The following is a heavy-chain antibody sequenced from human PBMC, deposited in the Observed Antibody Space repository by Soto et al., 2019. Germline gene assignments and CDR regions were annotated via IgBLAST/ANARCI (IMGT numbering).Heavy chain of an antibody. V-gene: IGHV3-23*01. CDR2: IDGGGGSI. CDR1: GFTFSSCA. D-gene: IGHD2-21*02. Sequence: EVQLLESGGGLVQPGGALRLSCSASGFTFSSCARNWVRQAPGKGLEWVSAIDGGGGSIYYADSVKGRFTISRDNSKTTLYLQMDSLRAEDTAVYYCAKGGGDSLRYGMDVWGQGTTVTVSS. J-gene: IGHJ6*02. CDR3: AKGGGDSLRYGMDV.